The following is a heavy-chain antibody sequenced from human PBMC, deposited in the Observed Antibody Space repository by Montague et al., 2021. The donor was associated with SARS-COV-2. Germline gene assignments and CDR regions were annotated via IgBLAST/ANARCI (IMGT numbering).Heavy chain of an antibody. V-gene: IGHV2-70*01. Sequence: PALVKPTQTLTLTCTFSGFSLSTSGMCVSWIRQPPGKALEWLALIDWDDDRYYRTSLKTRLTISKDTSKNQVVLTMTNMDPVDTATYYCARIQAELWPNYYCYGMDVWGQGTTVTVSS. CDR3: ARIQAELWPNYYCYGMDV. D-gene: IGHD5-18*01. CDR1: GFSLSTSGMC. J-gene: IGHJ6*02. CDR2: IDWDDDR.